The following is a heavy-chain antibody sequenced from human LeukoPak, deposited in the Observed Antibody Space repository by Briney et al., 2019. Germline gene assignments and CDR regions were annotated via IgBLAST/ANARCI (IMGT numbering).Heavy chain of an antibody. V-gene: IGHV3-21*01. J-gene: IGHJ4*02. CDR1: GFTFSSSG. Sequence: GGSLRLSCAASGFTFSSSGMNWVRQAPGKGLEWVSSISPYSNFICQADSVKGRFTISRDNAKNSLYLQMNGLRAEDTAVYYCASEVTASSFDYWGQGTLVTVSS. D-gene: IGHD1-14*01. CDR2: ISPYSNFI. CDR3: ASEVTASSFDY.